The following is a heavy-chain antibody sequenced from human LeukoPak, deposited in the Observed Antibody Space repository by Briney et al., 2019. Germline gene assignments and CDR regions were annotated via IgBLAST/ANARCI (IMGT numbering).Heavy chain of an antibody. Sequence: GGSLRLSCAASGFTFSSYSMNWVRQAPGKGLEWVSSISSSSSYIYYADSVKGRFTISRDNSKNTMYLQMSRLRAEDTAVYYCAKGYRGVTNLAFDYWGQGTLVTVSS. CDR2: ISSSSSYI. CDR1: GFTFSSYS. J-gene: IGHJ4*02. CDR3: AKGYRGVTNLAFDY. V-gene: IGHV3-21*04. D-gene: IGHD4-17*01.